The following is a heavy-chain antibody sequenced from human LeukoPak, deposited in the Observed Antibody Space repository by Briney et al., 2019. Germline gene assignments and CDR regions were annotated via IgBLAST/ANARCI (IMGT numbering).Heavy chain of an antibody. CDR2: ISDIGSI. V-gene: IGHV4-59*01. CDR1: GGSISGYY. J-gene: IGHJ6*02. CDR3: ARDPLGTYGDYYYGMDV. Sequence: PSETLSLTCTVSGGSISGYYWSWIRQPPGKGLEWIAYISDIGSINYNPSLKSRVTISVDTSKNQFSLKLSSVTAADTAVYYCARDPLGTYGDYYYGMDVWGQGTTVTVSS. D-gene: IGHD4-17*01.